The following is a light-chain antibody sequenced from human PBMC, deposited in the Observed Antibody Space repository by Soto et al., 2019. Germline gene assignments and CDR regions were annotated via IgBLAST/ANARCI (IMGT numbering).Light chain of an antibody. CDR1: SSDVGGYNY. CDR3: SSYTSSSTL. J-gene: IGLJ1*01. Sequence: QPVLTQPASVSGSPGQSITISCTGTSSDVGGYNYVSWYQQHPGKAPKLMIYEVSNRPSGVSSRFSGSKSGNTASLTISGLQAEDEADYYCSSYTSSSTLFGTGTKLTVL. V-gene: IGLV2-14*01. CDR2: EVS.